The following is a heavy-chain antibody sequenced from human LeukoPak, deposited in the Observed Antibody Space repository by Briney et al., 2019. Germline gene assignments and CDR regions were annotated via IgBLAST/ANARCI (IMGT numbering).Heavy chain of an antibody. J-gene: IGHJ5*02. CDR1: GGSISSGGYS. CDR2: ISYSGST. V-gene: IGHV4-30-4*07. Sequence: SQTLSLTCAVSGGSISSGGYSWSWIRQPPGKGLEWIGYISYSGSTDYNPSLKSRVTLSVDMSKNQFSLKLRYVTAADTALYYCARHQRGYSSGRFDPWGQGSLVTVSS. D-gene: IGHD6-19*01. CDR3: ARHQRGYSSGRFDP.